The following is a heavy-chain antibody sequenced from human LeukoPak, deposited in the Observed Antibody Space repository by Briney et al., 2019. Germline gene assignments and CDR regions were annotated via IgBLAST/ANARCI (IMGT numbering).Heavy chain of an antibody. CDR2: ISYDGSNK. CDR1: GFTFGSYG. CDR3: AKVGYCSSTSCHYYYYYGMDV. V-gene: IGHV3-30*18. D-gene: IGHD2-2*03. J-gene: IGHJ6*02. Sequence: GSLRLSCAASGFTFGSYGMHWVRQAPGKGLEWVAVISYDGSNKYYADSVKGRFTISSDNSKNTLYLQMNSLRAEDTAVYYCAKVGYCSSTSCHYYYYYGMDVWGQGTTVTVSS.